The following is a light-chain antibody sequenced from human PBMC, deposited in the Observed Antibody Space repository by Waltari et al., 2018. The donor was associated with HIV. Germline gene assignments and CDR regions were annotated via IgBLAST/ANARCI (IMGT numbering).Light chain of an antibody. CDR3: SSYRNSTFYV. CDR2: DVS. V-gene: IGLV2-14*03. CDR1: TSDVGGYNY. Sequence: QSALTQPASVSGSPGQSITISCTGTTSDVGGYNYVSWYQQHPGKAPSVIIYDVSNRPSGVSDRFSGSKSGNTASLTISGRQAEDEGDYFCSSYRNSTFYVFGNGTKVTVL. J-gene: IGLJ1*01.